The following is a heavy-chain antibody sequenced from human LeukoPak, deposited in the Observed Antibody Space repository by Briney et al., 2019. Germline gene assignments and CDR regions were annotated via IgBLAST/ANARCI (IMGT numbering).Heavy chain of an antibody. J-gene: IGHJ4*02. Sequence: GGSLRLSCAASGFTFSNYWMHWVRQAPGKGLVWVSRINNDGSSTRYADSVKGRFTISRDNAKNTLYLQMNSLRAEDTAVYYCARERDSSGWYVGYWGQGTLVTVSS. CDR2: INNDGSST. CDR1: GFTFSNYW. D-gene: IGHD6-19*01. V-gene: IGHV3-74*01. CDR3: ARERDSSGWYVGY.